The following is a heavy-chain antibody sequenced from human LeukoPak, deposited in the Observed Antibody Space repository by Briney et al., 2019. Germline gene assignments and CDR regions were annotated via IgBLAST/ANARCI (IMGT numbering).Heavy chain of an antibody. Sequence: RTSETLSLTCTVSGYSMSSGYYWGWIRQPPGKGLEWIGSIYHSGSTFYNPSLKSRVTISVDTSKNQFSLKLSSVTAADTAVYYCAMHTAMVTVWFDPWGQGTLVTVSS. D-gene: IGHD5-18*01. V-gene: IGHV4-38-2*02. CDR1: GYSMSSGYY. CDR2: IYHSGST. J-gene: IGHJ5*02. CDR3: AMHTAMVTVWFDP.